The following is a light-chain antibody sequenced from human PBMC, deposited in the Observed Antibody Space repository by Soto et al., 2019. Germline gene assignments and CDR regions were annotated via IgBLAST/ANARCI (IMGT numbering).Light chain of an antibody. V-gene: IGKV3D-20*02. J-gene: IGKJ5*01. CDR3: QQRSNWPFT. CDR2: DTS. Sequence: SALPPSPCPLSLTPGERAPLSCRASQSLSNSFIAWYQQKPGQAPRLLIYDTSSRATGIPDRFSGSGSGTDFTLTISRLEPEDFAVYYCQQRSNWPFTSGQRTRLEI. CDR1: QSLSNSF.